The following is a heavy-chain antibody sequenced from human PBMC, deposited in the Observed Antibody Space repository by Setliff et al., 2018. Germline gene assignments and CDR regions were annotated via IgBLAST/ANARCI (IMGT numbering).Heavy chain of an antibody. CDR3: AKGDTTIFGVVNIDH. V-gene: IGHV3-30*02. J-gene: IGHJ4*02. CDR2: IRYDGSNK. D-gene: IGHD3-3*01. CDR1: GFTFSSYG. Sequence: AGGSLRLSCAASGFTFSSYGMHWVRQAPGKGLEWVAFIRYDGSNKYYADSVKGRFTISRDNSKNTLYLQMNSLRAEDTAVYYCAKGDTTIFGVVNIDHWGQGTLVTVSS.